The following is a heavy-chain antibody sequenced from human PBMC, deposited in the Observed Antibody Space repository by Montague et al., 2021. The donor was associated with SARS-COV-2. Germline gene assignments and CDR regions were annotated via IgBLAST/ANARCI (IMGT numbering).Heavy chain of an antibody. CDR3: SKTLMTTVTTWAFDI. CDR2: ISGSGGST. D-gene: IGHD4-17*01. J-gene: IGHJ3*02. CDR1: GFTFSSYA. Sequence: SLRLSCAASGFTFSSYAMSWVRQAPGKGLEWVSAISGSGGSTYYADSVKGRFTISRDNSKNTLYLQMNSLRAEDTAVDYCSKTLMTTVTTWAFDIWGQGTMVTVSS. V-gene: IGHV3-23*01.